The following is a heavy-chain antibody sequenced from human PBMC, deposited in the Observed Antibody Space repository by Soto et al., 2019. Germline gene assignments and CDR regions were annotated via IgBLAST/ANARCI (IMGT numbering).Heavy chain of an antibody. D-gene: IGHD3-3*01. CDR2: ISAYNGNT. J-gene: IGHJ6*02. CDR1: GYTFTSYG. V-gene: IGHV1-18*04. CDR3: ARGHVLRLLEWLYDGMDV. Sequence: ASVKVSCKASGYTFTSYGISWVRQAPGQGLEWMGWISAYNGNTNYAQKLQGRVTMTTDTSTSTAYMELRSLRSDDTAVYYCARGHVLRLLEWLYDGMDVWGQGTTVTVSS.